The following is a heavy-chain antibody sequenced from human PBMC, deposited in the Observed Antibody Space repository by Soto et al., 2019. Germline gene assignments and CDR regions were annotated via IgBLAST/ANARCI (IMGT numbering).Heavy chain of an antibody. J-gene: IGHJ4*02. Sequence: EVQLVESGGGLVQPGGSLRLSCAASGFTVSSNYMSWVRQAPGKGLEWVTVIYSGGSTYYADSVKGRFTISRDNSKNTLYLHTNTLRAEDTAVYYCARAYYVHDWALEYWGQGALDTVSS. CDR3: ARAYYVHDWALEY. CDR1: GFTVSSNY. CDR2: IYSGGST. V-gene: IGHV3-66*01. D-gene: IGHD3-10*02.